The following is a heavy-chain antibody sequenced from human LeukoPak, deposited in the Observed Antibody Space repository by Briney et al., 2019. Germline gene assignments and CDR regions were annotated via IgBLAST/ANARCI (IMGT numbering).Heavy chain of an antibody. V-gene: IGHV1-2*02. CDR3: ARDWRVSGIWFGPLNWFDP. CDR1: GYTFTGYY. Sequence: GASVKVSCKASGYTFTGYYMHWVRQAPGQGLEWMGWINPNSGGTNYAQKFQGRVTMTRDTSISTAYMELSRLRSDDTAVYYCARDWRVSGIWFGPLNWFDPWGQGTLVTISS. CDR2: INPNSGGT. D-gene: IGHD3-10*01. J-gene: IGHJ5*02.